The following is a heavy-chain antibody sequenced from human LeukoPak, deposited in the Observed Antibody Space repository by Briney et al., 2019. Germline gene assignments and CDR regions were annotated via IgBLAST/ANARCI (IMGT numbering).Heavy chain of an antibody. CDR1: GMSLSDSA. Sequence: PGGSLTLSCAASGMSLSDSAMNWVRQAPGKGLEWLAHTRSRTKGYATAYAASVAGRFVISRDDVKNMAFLQMTSLETEDTAVYYCIRHVEFQRPYWAQGVQVTVSS. CDR3: IRHVEFQRPY. D-gene: IGHD3-10*01. J-gene: IGHJ4*02. V-gene: IGHV3-73*01. CDR2: TRSRTKGYAT.